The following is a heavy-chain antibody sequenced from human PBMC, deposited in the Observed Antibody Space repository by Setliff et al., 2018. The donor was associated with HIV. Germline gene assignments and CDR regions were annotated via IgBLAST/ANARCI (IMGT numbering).Heavy chain of an antibody. Sequence: GGSLRLSCAASGFTFSSYEMNWVRQAPGKGLEWVSYISISGSNSRTDYVDSVKGRFTISRDKSKNTLYLQLNSLRAEDTAVYYCAKHECSGGCYYYMDAWGKGIMVTVSS. CDR1: GFTFSSYE. D-gene: IGHD2-15*01. CDR3: AKHECSGGCYYYMDA. CDR2: ISISGSNSRT. V-gene: IGHV3-48*03. J-gene: IGHJ6*03.